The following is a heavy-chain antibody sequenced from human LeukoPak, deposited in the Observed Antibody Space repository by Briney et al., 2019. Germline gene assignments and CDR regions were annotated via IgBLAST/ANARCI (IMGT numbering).Heavy chain of an antibody. Sequence: GGSLRLCCAASGFTFSRYGMHWVRQAPGKGLEWVALIWYDGTNQYYADSVKGRFTISRDNSKNTLYLQMNSLRAEDTALYYCAREVSQPYYFDSWGQGTLVTVSS. CDR3: AREVSQPYYFDS. CDR2: IWYDGTNQ. D-gene: IGHD2-2*01. CDR1: GFTFSRYG. V-gene: IGHV3-33*01. J-gene: IGHJ4*02.